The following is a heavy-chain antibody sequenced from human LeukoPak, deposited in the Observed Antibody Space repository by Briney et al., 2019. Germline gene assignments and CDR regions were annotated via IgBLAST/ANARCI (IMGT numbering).Heavy chain of an antibody. Sequence: GGSLRLSCAASGFTFSSYEMNWVRQAPGKGLEWVSYISSSGSTIYYADSVKGRFTISRDNAKNSLYLQMNSLRAEDTAVYYCAREAYSGYDFYYYYYYMDVWGKGTTVTISS. J-gene: IGHJ6*03. D-gene: IGHD5-12*01. CDR2: ISSSGSTI. V-gene: IGHV3-48*03. CDR1: GFTFSSYE. CDR3: AREAYSGYDFYYYYYYMDV.